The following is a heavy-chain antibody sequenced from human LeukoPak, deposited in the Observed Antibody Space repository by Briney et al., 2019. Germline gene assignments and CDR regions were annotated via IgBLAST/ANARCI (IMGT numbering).Heavy chain of an antibody. CDR3: ARCDILTGYAFDI. D-gene: IGHD3-9*01. J-gene: IGHJ3*02. Sequence: SGTLSLTCAVSGGSISSSNWWSWVRQPPGKGLEWIGEIYHSGSTNYNPSLKSRVTISVDTSKNQFSLKLSSVTAADTAVYYCARCDILTGYAFDIWGQGTMVTVSS. CDR2: IYHSGST. CDR1: GGSISSSNW. V-gene: IGHV4-4*02.